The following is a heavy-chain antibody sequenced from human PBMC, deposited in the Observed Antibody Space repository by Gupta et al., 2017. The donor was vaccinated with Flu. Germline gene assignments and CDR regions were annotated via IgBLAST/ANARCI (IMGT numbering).Heavy chain of an antibody. D-gene: IGHD3-3*01. CDR2: IYYSGST. J-gene: IGHJ5*02. Sequence: WTWIRQTPGKGLEWIGYIYYSGSTMYNPSLGSRVTISLESLKNQFSLKVTSVTAADSGMYYCARSSRYFDYWSGFFGWFDPWGQGTLVTVPS. CDR3: ARSSRYFDYWSGFFGWFDP. V-gene: IGHV4-59*01.